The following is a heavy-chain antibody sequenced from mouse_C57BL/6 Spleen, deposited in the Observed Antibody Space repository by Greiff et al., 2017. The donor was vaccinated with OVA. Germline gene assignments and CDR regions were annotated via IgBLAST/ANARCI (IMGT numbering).Heavy chain of an antibody. CDR2: IYPRSGNT. D-gene: IGHD3-3*01. J-gene: IGHJ2*01. Sequence: QVQLQQSGAELARPGASVKLSCKASGYTFTSYGISWVKQRTGQGLEWIGEIYPRSGNTYYNEKFKGKATLTADKSSSTAYMELRSLTSEDAAVDYCARGGQGNVDYWGQGTTLTVSA. CDR3: ARGGQGNVDY. CDR1: GYTFTSYG. V-gene: IGHV1-81*01.